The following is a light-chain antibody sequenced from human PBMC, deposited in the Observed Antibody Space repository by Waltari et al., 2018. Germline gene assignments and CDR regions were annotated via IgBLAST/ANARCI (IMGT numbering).Light chain of an antibody. J-gene: IGKJ1*01. Sequence: IQMTQSPSSLSASVGARVTITCRTSQGISSNLAWYQQKPGKAPQLLIYEASTLQRGVPSRFSGSGSGTDFTFTISSLQPEDFATYYCQQHHSYPPTSGHGTKVEIK. CDR1: QGISSN. CDR3: QQHHSYPPT. V-gene: IGKV1-13*02. CDR2: EAS.